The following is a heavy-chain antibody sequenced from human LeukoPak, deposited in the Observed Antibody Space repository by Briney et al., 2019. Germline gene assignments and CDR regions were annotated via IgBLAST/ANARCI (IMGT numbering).Heavy chain of an antibody. CDR3: ARRYITGWHFDY. CDR2: IYADGDT. J-gene: IGHJ4*02. V-gene: IGHV3-30*14. Sequence: GRSLRLSCAASGFALSSYAMHWVRQAPGKGLEWVAVIYADGDTYYADSVKGRFTISRDNSENTLFLQMNNLRAEDTAVYYCARRYITGWHFDYWGQGTLVTVSS. CDR1: GFALSSYA. D-gene: IGHD1-20*01.